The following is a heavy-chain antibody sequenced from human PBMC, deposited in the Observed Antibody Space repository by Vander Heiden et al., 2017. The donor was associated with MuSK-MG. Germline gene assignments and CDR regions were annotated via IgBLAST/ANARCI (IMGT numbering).Heavy chain of an antibody. CDR1: GYNFLVYD. V-gene: IGHV1-8*01. CDR2: MNPNSGDT. D-gene: IGHD6-13*01. Sequence: LVQSGSEVKKPGASVKVSCKASGYNFLVYDINWVRQAPGQGRQWMGWMNPNSGDTAYAQTLQGRVTMTRNTSISTAYLELSSLRSDDTAVYYCAKRARLEAEGVGWFDPWGQGTPGTVSS. CDR3: AKRARLEAEGVGWFDP. J-gene: IGHJ5*02.